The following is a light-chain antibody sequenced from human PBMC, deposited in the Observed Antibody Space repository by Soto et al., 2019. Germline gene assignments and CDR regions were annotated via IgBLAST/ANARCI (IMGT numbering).Light chain of an antibody. J-gene: IGKJ5*01. CDR1: QTVSNNY. Sequence: EIVLTQSPGTLSLSTGDRATISCRASQTVSNNYLAWCQQKPGQAPRVIMYGASRRATGIPDRFSGGGSGTDFTLTISRLEPEEFAVYFCQQYAGPPTTVGHGTRLEIK. CDR3: QQYAGPPTT. V-gene: IGKV3-20*01. CDR2: GAS.